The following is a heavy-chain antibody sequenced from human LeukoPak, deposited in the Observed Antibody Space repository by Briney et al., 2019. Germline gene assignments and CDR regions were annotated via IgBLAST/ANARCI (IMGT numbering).Heavy chain of an antibody. D-gene: IGHD5-24*01. CDR1: GFTFSSYG. Sequence: GGSLRLSCAASGFTFSSYGMHWVRQAPGKGLEWVSYISSSGGTIYYADSVKGRFTISRNNAKNSLYLQMDSLRAEDTAVYYCARGYGYTFDYWGQGTLVTVSS. V-gene: IGHV3-48*01. J-gene: IGHJ4*02. CDR3: ARGYGYTFDY. CDR2: ISSSGGTI.